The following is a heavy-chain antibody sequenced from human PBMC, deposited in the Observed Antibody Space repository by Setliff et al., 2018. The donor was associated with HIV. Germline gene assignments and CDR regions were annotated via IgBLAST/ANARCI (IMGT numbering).Heavy chain of an antibody. CDR3: ARQNRRLWFGARHWSFDL. CDR1: GGSISSSSYY. Sequence: PSETLSLTCTVSGGSISSSSYYWGWIRQPPGKGLEWIGSIYYSGSTDYNPSLKSRVTISVDTSKNQFSLKLSSVTAADTSVYYCARQNRRLWFGARHWSFDLWGRGTLVTVSS. J-gene: IGHJ2*01. CDR2: IYYSGST. V-gene: IGHV4-39*01. D-gene: IGHD3-10*01.